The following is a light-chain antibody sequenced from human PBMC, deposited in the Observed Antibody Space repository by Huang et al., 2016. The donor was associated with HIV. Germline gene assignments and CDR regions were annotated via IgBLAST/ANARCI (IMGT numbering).Light chain of an antibody. CDR1: QSVGNY. CDR2: DTS. Sequence: IVLTQSPATLSWYPGERVTLSCRASQSVGNYIAWYQQHPGQYPKLLISDTSTRATGTPVRFSGSGSGTDFTLTISSLESEDFAVYYCQQRSSGVTFGGGTKV. J-gene: IGKJ4*01. V-gene: IGKV3-11*01. CDR3: QQRSSGVT.